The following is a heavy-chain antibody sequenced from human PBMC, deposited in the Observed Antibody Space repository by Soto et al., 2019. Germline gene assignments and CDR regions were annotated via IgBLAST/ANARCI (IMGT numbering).Heavy chain of an antibody. CDR3: ARGHYYTMDA. J-gene: IGHJ6*02. Sequence: QVQLVESGGGLVRPGGSLRLSCEASGFTFRDYYMTWFRQAPGKGLEWLSYIDSSTKYTNYADSVKGRFTISRDNAKNTLCLQMNSLRADVAAVYYCARGHYYTMDAWGQGTVVTLPS. CDR1: GFTFRDYY. CDR2: IDSSTKYT. V-gene: IGHV3-11*05.